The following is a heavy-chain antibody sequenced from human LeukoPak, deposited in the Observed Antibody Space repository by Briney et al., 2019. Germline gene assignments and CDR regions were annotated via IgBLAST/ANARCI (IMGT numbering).Heavy chain of an antibody. Sequence: SQTLSLTCAISGDSVSSNSAAWNWIRQSPSRGLEWLGRTYYRSKWYNDYAVSVKSRITINPDTSKNQFSLQLNSVTPEDTAVYYCARGFTTMVRGVISYYFDYWGQGTLVTVSS. CDR1: GDSVSSNSAA. J-gene: IGHJ4*02. D-gene: IGHD3-10*01. CDR2: TYYRSKWYN. CDR3: ARGFTTMVRGVISYYFDY. V-gene: IGHV6-1*01.